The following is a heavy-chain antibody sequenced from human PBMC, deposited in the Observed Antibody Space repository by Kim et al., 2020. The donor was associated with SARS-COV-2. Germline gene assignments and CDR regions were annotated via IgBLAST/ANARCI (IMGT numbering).Heavy chain of an antibody. D-gene: IGHD2-15*01. CDR2: ISTSIYYT. Sequence: GGSLRLSCAASGFIFSDYYMSWFRQAPGKGLEWVSYISTSIYYTNYAHSVKGRFTISRDNAKNSLYLQMNSLRAEDTALYYCARSPSHCSGDLCYSGDSWGQGTLVTVSS. J-gene: IGHJ4*02. V-gene: IGHV3-11*06. CDR1: GFIFSDYY. CDR3: ARSPSHCSGDLCYSGDS.